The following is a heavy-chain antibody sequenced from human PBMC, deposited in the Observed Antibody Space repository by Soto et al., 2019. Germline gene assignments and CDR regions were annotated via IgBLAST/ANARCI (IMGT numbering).Heavy chain of an antibody. J-gene: IGHJ4*02. CDR2: IFPDDSKV. CDR1: GYIFGSYW. D-gene: IGHD3-22*01. CDR3: ARRLYDTSGYRYSDY. V-gene: IGHV5-51*01. Sequence: EALKISCKASGYIFGSYWIGWVRQMPGKGLEWMGFIFPDDSKVTYSPSFEGQVTISADKSITTAYLQWSRLKASDTAKYYCARRLYDTSGYRYSDYWGQGTQVTVSS.